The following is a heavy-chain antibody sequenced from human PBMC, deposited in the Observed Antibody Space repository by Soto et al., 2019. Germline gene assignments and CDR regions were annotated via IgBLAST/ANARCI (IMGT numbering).Heavy chain of an antibody. D-gene: IGHD4-17*01. J-gene: IGHJ5*02. Sequence: QVQLQESGPGLVKPSQTLSLTCTVCDGSISNDKYDWTWIRQHPGKGLEWIGYTSYSGSTFYSASLKSRVTIAVDTSKNHFSLNLSSVTAADTAIYYCARDSRRTVTTFNWLDPWGQGILVTVSS. CDR3: ARDSRRTVTTFNWLDP. CDR1: DGSISNDKYD. V-gene: IGHV4-31*03. CDR2: TSYSGST.